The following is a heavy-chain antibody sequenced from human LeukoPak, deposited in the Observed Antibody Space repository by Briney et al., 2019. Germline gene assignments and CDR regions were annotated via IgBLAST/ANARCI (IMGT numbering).Heavy chain of an antibody. D-gene: IGHD6-13*01. V-gene: IGHV3-15*07. CDR1: DLTLTNAW. J-gene: IGHJ4*02. CDR3: TTAPSSWYRGDY. Sequence: GGSLRLSCAASDLTLTNAWVNWIRQAPGEGLEWVGRIKSKSDGGTTDYAAPVKGRFTISRDDSKNTLYLQMNSLKTEDTAVYYCTTAPSSWYRGDYWGQGTLVTVSS. CDR2: IKSKSDGGTT.